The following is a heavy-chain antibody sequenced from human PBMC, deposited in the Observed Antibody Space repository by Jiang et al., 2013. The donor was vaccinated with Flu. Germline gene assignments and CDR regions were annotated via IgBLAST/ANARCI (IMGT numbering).Heavy chain of an antibody. CDR3: ARQSVRFSSREGDDY. D-gene: IGHD3-16*01. Sequence: GSGLVKPSETLSLTCTVSGGSISSSSYYWGWIRQPPGKGLEWIGSIYYSGSTYYNPSLKSRVTISVDTSKNQFSLKLSSVTAADTAVYYCARQSVRFSSREGDDYWGQGTLVTVSS. CDR1: GGSISSSSYY. CDR2: IYYSGST. V-gene: IGHV4-39*01. J-gene: IGHJ4*02.